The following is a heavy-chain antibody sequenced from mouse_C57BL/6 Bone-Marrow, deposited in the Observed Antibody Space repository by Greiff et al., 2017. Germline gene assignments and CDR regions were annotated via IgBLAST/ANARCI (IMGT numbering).Heavy chain of an antibody. D-gene: IGHD1-1*01. Sequence: EVKLVESGPELVKPGASVKISCKASGYSFTGYYMNWVKQSPEKSLEWIGEINPSTGGTTYNQKFKAKATLTVDKSSSTAYMQLKSLTSEDSAVYYCARITTVAEDYAMDYWGQGTSVTVSS. J-gene: IGHJ4*01. CDR3: ARITTVAEDYAMDY. V-gene: IGHV1-42*01. CDR1: GYSFTGYY. CDR2: INPSTGGT.